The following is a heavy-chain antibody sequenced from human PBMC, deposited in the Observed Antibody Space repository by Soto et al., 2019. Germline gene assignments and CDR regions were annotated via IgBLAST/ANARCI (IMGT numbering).Heavy chain of an antibody. CDR1: GFTFSSYS. CDR3: ARVGELLGETRYYYMDV. CDR2: ISSSSSTI. Sequence: GGSLRLSCAASGFTFSSYSMNWVRQAPGKGLEWVSYISSSSSTIYYADSVKGRFTISRDNAKNSLYLQMNSLRAEDTAVYYCARVGELLGETRYYYMDVWGKGTTVTVSS. V-gene: IGHV3-48*01. D-gene: IGHD1-26*01. J-gene: IGHJ6*03.